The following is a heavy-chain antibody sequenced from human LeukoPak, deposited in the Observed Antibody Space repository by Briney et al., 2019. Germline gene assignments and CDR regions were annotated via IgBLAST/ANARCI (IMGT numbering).Heavy chain of an antibody. CDR2: IYGGGST. Sequence: GGSLTLSCAASGFTVSSNYMTWVRQAPGKGLEWVSIIYGGGSTFYADSVKGRFTTSRDNSKNTLYLQMNSLRAEDTAVYYCARESSGRPPVRYWGQGTLLAVSS. J-gene: IGHJ4*02. D-gene: IGHD3-22*01. CDR3: ARESSGRPPVRY. V-gene: IGHV3-53*01. CDR1: GFTVSSNY.